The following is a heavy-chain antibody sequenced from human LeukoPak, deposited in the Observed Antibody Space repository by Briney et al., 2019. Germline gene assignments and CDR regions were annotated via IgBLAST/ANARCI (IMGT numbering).Heavy chain of an antibody. J-gene: IGHJ4*02. Sequence: PGGSLRLSCAASGFAFSNHGMHWVRLAPGRGLEWVAFIPYDESFKIFADSVKGRFTISRDNAKNSLYLQMNSLRAEDTAVYYCAREPCSSTNCRIFDSWGQGTLVTVSS. V-gene: IGHV3-30*02. CDR1: GFAFSNHG. CDR3: AREPCSSTNCRIFDS. D-gene: IGHD2-2*01. CDR2: IPYDESFK.